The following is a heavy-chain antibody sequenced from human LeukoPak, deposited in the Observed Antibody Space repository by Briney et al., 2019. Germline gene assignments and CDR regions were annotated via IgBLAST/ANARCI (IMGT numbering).Heavy chain of an antibody. Sequence: ASVKVSCKVSGYTLTELSMHWARQAPGKGLEWMGGFDPEDGETIYAQKFQGRVTMTEDTSTDTAYMELSSLRSEDTAVYYCATAASAQYYDFWSGYYTRRRGRPYDYWGQGTLVTVSS. CDR3: ATAASAQYYDFWSGYYTRRRGRPYDY. V-gene: IGHV1-24*01. CDR2: FDPEDGET. D-gene: IGHD3-3*01. CDR1: GYTLTELS. J-gene: IGHJ4*02.